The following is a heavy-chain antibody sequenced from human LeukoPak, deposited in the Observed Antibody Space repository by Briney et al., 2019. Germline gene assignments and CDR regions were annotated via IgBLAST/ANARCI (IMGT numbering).Heavy chain of an antibody. CDR3: ASPVRYDILTGYLY. D-gene: IGHD3-9*01. CDR1: GYSISSGYY. V-gene: IGHV4-38-2*02. J-gene: IGHJ4*02. Sequence: SETLSLTCTVSGYSISSGYYWGWIRQPPGKGLEWIGSIHHSGSTYYNPSLKSRVTISIDTSKNQFSLKLSSVTAADTAVYYCASPVRYDILTGYLYWGQGTLVTVSS. CDR2: IHHSGST.